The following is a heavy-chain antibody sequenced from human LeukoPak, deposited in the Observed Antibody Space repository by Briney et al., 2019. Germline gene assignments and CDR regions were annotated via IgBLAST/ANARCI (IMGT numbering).Heavy chain of an antibody. CDR3: ARMYSSGWYDY. D-gene: IGHD6-19*01. J-gene: IGHJ4*02. CDR2: IYSRGST. V-gene: IGHV4-61*01. Sequence: AETLSLACTVSGGSVSSGSYYWSWIRQRPGKGLEWIGYIYSRGSTNYNPSLKSRVTISVDTSKNQFSLKLSSVTAADTAVYYCARMYSSGWYDYWGQGTLVTVSS. CDR1: GGSVSSGSYY.